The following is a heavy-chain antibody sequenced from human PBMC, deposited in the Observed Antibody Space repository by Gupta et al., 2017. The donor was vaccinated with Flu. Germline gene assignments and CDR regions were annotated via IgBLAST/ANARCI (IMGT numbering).Heavy chain of an antibody. CDR3: ARGAPPEYYDFWSDGSGYFDY. V-gene: IGHV4-34*01. D-gene: IGHD3-3*01. J-gene: IGHJ4*02. CDR2: INHSGST. Sequence: QVQLQQWGAGLLKPSETLSLTCAVYGGSFSGYYWSWIRQPPGKGLEWIGEINHSGSTNYNPSLKSRVTISVDTSKNQFSLKLSSVTAADTAVYYCARGAPPEYYDFWSDGSGYFDYWGQGTLVTVSS. CDR1: GGSFSGYY.